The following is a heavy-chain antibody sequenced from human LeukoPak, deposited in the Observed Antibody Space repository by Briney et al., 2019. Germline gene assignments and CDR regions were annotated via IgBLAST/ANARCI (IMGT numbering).Heavy chain of an antibody. CDR3: AKDRGYSHGFDY. Sequence: SGGSLRLSCAASGFTFSSYGMHWVRQAPGKGLEWVAAISYDGRNKEYVDSVKGRFTISRDNSKNTVYLQMNSLSAEDTAVYNCAKDRGYSHGFDYWGQGTLVTVSS. CDR2: ISYDGRNK. J-gene: IGHJ4*02. D-gene: IGHD5-18*01. V-gene: IGHV3-30*18. CDR1: GFTFSSYG.